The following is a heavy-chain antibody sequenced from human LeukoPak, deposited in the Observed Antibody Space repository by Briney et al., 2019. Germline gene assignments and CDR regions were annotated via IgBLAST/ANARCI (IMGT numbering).Heavy chain of an antibody. J-gene: IGHJ4*02. V-gene: IGHV3-21*01. D-gene: IGHD1-26*01. CDR2: ISSSSSYI. CDR1: GFTFSSYS. Sequence: GGSLRLSCAASGFTFSSYSMNWVRQAPGKGLEWVSSISSSSSYIYYADSVKGRFTISRDNAKNSLYLQMNSLRAEDTAVYYCARASIVGATTKTYYWGQGTLVTVSS. CDR3: ARASIVGATTKTYY.